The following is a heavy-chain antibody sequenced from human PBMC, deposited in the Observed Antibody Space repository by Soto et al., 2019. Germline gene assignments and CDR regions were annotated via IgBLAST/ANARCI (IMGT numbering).Heavy chain of an antibody. CDR3: ARAPRSWNYVGFGDS. CDR2: INPDGGST. J-gene: IGHJ5*01. CDR1: GYSFIDHY. V-gene: IGHV1-46*01. D-gene: IGHD3-16*01. Sequence: QVQLVQSGAEAKKPGASVKISCKASGYSFIDHYIHWVRQAPGQGLEWMGVINPDGGSTSYAQKVEGRVSVTADTSKSTGYMDLTSLSLEDTAVYYCARAPRSWNYVGFGDSWGEGTLVTVST.